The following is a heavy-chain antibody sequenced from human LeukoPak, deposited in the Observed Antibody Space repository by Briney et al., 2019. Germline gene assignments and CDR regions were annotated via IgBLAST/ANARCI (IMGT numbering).Heavy chain of an antibody. CDR2: IWYGGSNK. CDR3: AKDLLSGELGN. V-gene: IGHV3-33*06. J-gene: IGHJ3*01. Sequence: GGSLRLSCAASGFTFSSYGMHWVRQAPGKGLEWVAVIWYGGSNKYYADSVKGRFTISRDNSKNTLYLQMNSLRAEDTAVYYCAKDLLSGELGNWGQGTMVTVSS. D-gene: IGHD7-27*01. CDR1: GFTFSSYG.